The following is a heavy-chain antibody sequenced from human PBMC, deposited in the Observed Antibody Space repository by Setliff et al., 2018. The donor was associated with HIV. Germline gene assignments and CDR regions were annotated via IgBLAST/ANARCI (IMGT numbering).Heavy chain of an antibody. J-gene: IGHJ4*02. CDR3: ARLPDINSWPFDY. CDR1: YGSISGHC. CDR2: IHHSGGT. V-gene: IGHV4-59*11. Sequence: PSETLSLTCTVSYGSISGHCWTWIRQPPGKGLEWIGYIHHSGGTQYNPSLMSRLTMSVDSSKNQFSLSLSSVTAADTAVYYCARLPDINSWPFDYWARGTLVTVSS. D-gene: IGHD6-13*01.